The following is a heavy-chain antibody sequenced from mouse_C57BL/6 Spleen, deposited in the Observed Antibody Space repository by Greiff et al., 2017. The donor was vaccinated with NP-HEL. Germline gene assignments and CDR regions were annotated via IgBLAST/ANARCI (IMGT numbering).Heavy chain of an antibody. Sequence: QVQLQQPGAELVKPGASVKMSCKASGYTFTSYWITWVKQRPGQGLEWIGDIYPGSGSTNYNEKFKSKGTLTVDTSSSTAYMQLSSLTSEDSAVYYCARITTVVRDWYFDVWGTGTTVTVSS. CDR3: ARITTVVRDWYFDV. J-gene: IGHJ1*03. V-gene: IGHV1-55*01. CDR2: IYPGSGST. CDR1: GYTFTSYW. D-gene: IGHD1-1*01.